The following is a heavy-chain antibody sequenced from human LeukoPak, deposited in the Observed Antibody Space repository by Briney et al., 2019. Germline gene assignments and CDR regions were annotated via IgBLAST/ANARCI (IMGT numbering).Heavy chain of an antibody. CDR1: GFTFDDYA. CDR3: AKDRYSGYDFVDY. D-gene: IGHD5-12*01. J-gene: IGHJ4*02. V-gene: IGHV3-43*02. CDR2: FSGDGGST. Sequence: PGGSLRLSCAASGFTFDDYAMHWVRQAPGKGLEWVSLFSGDGGSTYYADSVKGRFTISRGNSKNSLYLQMNSLRTEDTALYYCAKDRYSGYDFVDYWGQGTLVTVSS.